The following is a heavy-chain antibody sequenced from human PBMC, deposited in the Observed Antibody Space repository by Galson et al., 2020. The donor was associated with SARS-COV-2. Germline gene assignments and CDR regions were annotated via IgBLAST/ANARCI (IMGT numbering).Heavy chain of an antibody. V-gene: IGHV4-38-2*02. CDR2: FYHGGAT. Sequence: SEPLSLTCTVSGYPISSGYYWGWPRPPPGKGLEWIGSFYHGGATYHNPSLRSRVTILVDTSKNQFSLKLSSVTAADTAVYSCARDGYASGSFDYWGQGTLVTVSS. CDR1: GYPISSGYY. CDR3: ARDGYASGSFDY. J-gene: IGHJ4*02. D-gene: IGHD3-10*01.